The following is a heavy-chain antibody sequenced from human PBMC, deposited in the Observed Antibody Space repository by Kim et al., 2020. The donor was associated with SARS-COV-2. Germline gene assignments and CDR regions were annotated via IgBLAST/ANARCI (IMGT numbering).Heavy chain of an antibody. D-gene: IGHD3-22*01. CDR3: ARGGDSSGPFDY. J-gene: IGHJ4*02. V-gene: IGHV3-11*01. Sequence: YYAASVKGRFTNSRDNAKNSLYLQMNSLRAEDTAVYYCARGGDSSGPFDYWGQGTLVTVSS.